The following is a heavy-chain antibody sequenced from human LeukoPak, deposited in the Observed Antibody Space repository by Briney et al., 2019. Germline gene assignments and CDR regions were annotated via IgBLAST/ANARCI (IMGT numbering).Heavy chain of an antibody. V-gene: IGHV4-59*01. CDR3: VREHSWGDFYY. J-gene: IGHJ4*02. Sequence: PSETLSLTCTVSGGSISSYYWSWIRQPPGKGLEWIGYIYYSGSANYNPSLKSRVTISVDTSKNQFSLKLSSVTAADTAVSYCVREHSWGDFYYWGQGTLVTVSS. CDR1: GGSISSYY. D-gene: IGHD2-15*01. CDR2: IYYSGSA.